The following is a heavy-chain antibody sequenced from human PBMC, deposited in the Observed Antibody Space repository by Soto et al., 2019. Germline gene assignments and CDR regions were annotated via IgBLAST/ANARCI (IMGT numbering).Heavy chain of an antibody. D-gene: IGHD6-19*01. J-gene: IGHJ3*02. V-gene: IGHV4-34*01. CDR2: IKHSGIS. CDR1: AGSFSHYY. CDR3: ARGGSSDWQVALDI. Sequence: QVQQQPWGAGLLKPSETLSLTCAVYAGSFSHYYWNWIRQSPGKGLEWIGKIKHSGISNYNPSLRSRVSISVYMSKNQFSLRLTSVTAADTAVYYCARGGSSDWQVALDIWGQGTMVTVSS.